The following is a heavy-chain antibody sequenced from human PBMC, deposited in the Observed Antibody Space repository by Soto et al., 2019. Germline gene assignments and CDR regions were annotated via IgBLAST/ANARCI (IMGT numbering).Heavy chain of an antibody. CDR2: IYPGDSDT. V-gene: IGHV5-51*01. J-gene: IGHJ4*02. CDR1: GYSFTSYW. Sequence: GESLKISCKGSGYSFTSYWIGWVRQMPGKGLEWMGIIYPGDSDTRYSPSFQGQVTISDDKSISTAYLQWSSLKASDTAMYYCARHCSSSSWYVGFDYWGQGTLVTVSS. CDR3: ARHCSSSSWYVGFDY. D-gene: IGHD6-13*01.